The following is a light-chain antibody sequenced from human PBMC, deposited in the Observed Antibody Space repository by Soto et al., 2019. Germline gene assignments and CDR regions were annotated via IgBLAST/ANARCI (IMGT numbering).Light chain of an antibody. CDR2: EVS. J-gene: IGLJ2*01. CDR3: SSYTSSSTLVV. Sequence: QSALTQPASVSGSPGQSITISCTGTSSDVGGYKYVSWYQQHPGKAPKLMIYEVSNRPSGGSNRFSGSKSGNTASLTISGLQAEDEADYYCSSYTSSSTLVVFGGGTKVTVL. CDR1: SSDVGGYKY. V-gene: IGLV2-14*01.